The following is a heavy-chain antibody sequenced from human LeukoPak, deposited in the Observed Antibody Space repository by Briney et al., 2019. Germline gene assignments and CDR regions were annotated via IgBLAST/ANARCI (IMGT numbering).Heavy chain of an antibody. CDR2: INWNGGST. CDR1: GFSFDDYG. CDR3: ARGGISIFGVVIYMDV. V-gene: IGHV3-20*04. D-gene: IGHD3-3*01. J-gene: IGHJ6*03. Sequence: GGSLRLSCAASGFSFDDYGMSWVRQAPGKGLEWVSGINWNGGSTGYADSVKGRFTISRDNAKNSLSLQMNSLRVEDTALYYCARGGISIFGVVIYMDVWGKGTTVTVSS.